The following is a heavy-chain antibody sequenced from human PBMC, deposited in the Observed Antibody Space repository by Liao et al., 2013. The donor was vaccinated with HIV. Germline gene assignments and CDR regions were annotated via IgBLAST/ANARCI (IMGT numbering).Heavy chain of an antibody. J-gene: IGHJ3*02. Sequence: QVQLQESGPGLVKPSQTLSLTCTVAGGSIGGFYWSWIRQPPGKALEYIGYIYYSGSTNYNPSLRSRVTILLDTTKRQFSLELRSVTAADTAMYFCARFDWNGRRALDIWGRGKMVTVSS. D-gene: IGHD1-1*01. CDR1: GGSIGGFY. V-gene: IGHV4-59*01. CDR3: ARFDWNGRRALDI. CDR2: IYYSGST.